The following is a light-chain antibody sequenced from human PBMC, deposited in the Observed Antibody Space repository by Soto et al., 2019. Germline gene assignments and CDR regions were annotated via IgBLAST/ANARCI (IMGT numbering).Light chain of an antibody. CDR3: QQYHSLPHT. CDR1: QSVTTN. V-gene: IGKV3-15*01. Sequence: ETVLTQSPATLSVSPGERATFSCRASQSVTTNLAWYQQKPGQVPRLLIYGASTRATGIPSRFSGSGSGTAFTLSISCLQSDDFAIYHCQQYHSLPHTFGQGTKLEIK. J-gene: IGKJ2*01. CDR2: GAS.